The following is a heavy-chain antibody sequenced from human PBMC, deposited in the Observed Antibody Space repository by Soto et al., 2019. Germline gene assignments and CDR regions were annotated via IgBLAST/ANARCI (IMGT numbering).Heavy chain of an antibody. CDR3: AMRYSGSNGPHDSFDI. Sequence: GESLKISCKGSGYSFTSYWIGWVRQMPGKGLEWMGIIYPGDSDTRYSPSFQGQVTISADKSISTADLQWSSLKASDTAMYYCAMRYSGSNGPHDSFDIWGQGTMVTVSS. D-gene: IGHD1-26*01. CDR2: IYPGDSDT. J-gene: IGHJ3*02. V-gene: IGHV5-51*01. CDR1: GYSFTSYW.